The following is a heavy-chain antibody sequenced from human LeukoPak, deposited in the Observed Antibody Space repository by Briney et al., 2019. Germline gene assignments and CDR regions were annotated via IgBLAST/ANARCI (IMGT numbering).Heavy chain of an antibody. CDR1: GGSISSSSYY. D-gene: IGHD3-3*01. V-gene: IGHV4-39*01. CDR3: ARHFGVVITLYYFDY. CDR2: IYYSGST. J-gene: IGHJ4*02. Sequence: PSETLSLTCTVSGGSISSSSYYWGWIRQPPGKGLEWIGSIYYSGSTYYNPSLKSRVTISVDTSKNRFSLKLSSVTAADTAVYYCARHFGVVITLYYFDYWGQGTLVTVSS.